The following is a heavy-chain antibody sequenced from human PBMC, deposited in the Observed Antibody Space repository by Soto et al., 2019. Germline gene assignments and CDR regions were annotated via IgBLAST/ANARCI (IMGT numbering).Heavy chain of an antibody. D-gene: IGHD3-9*01. V-gene: IGHV3-23*01. CDR1: GFSFSTYA. J-gene: IGHJ6*02. CDR3: VKDGTGDKCPCMDV. CDR2: FSGSVGRTSGRT. Sequence: EVQLLESGGGLVQPGGSLRLSCTASGFSFSTYAMSWVRQAPGEGPEWVSTFSGSVGRTSGRTYYADSVKGRFTISRDDPKNTLYLQMNSLRAGDTALYYCVKDGTGDKCPCMDVWGRGTTVTVSS.